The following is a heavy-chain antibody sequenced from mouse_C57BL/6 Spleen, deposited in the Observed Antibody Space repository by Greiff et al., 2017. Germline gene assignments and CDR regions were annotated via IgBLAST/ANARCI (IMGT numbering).Heavy chain of an antibody. J-gene: IGHJ2*01. V-gene: IGHV3-6*01. Sequence: DVKLQESGPGLVKPSQSLSLTCSVTGYSITSGYYWNWIRQFPGNKLEWMGYISYDGSNNYNPSLKNRISITRDTSKNQFFLKLNSVTTEDTATYYCARDGNYDFDYGGQGTTLTVSS. CDR3: ARDGNYDFDY. CDR1: GYSITSGYY. D-gene: IGHD2-1*01. CDR2: ISYDGSN.